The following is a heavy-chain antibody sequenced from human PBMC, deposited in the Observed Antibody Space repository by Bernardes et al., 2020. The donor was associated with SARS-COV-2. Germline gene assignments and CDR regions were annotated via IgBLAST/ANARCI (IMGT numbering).Heavy chain of an antibody. J-gene: IGHJ4*02. V-gene: IGHV3-9*01. CDR2: ISWNSGSI. CDR1: GFTFDDYA. Sequence: GGSLRLSCAASGFTFDDYAMHWVRQAPGKGLEWVSGISWNSGSIGYADSVKGRFTISRDNAKNSLYLQMNSLRAEDTALYYCAKGMYGSGSCKDYWGQGTLVTVSS. CDR3: AKGMYGSGSCKDY. D-gene: IGHD3-10*01.